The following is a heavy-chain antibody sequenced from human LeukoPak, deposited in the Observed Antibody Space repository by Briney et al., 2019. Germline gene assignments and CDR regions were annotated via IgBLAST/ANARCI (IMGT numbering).Heavy chain of an antibody. CDR1: GGSISSKSYY. V-gene: IGHV4-61*02. D-gene: IGHD6-19*01. J-gene: IGHJ5*02. CDR3: ARGTGPETVAGVYNWFDP. CDR2: IYSSGST. Sequence: SETLSLTCTVSGGSISSKSYYWSWIRQPAGKGLEWIGRIYSSGSTDYNPPLKSRVTISRDTSKNEFSLNLTSVTAADTAVYYCARGTGPETVAGVYNWFDPWGQGTLVTVSS.